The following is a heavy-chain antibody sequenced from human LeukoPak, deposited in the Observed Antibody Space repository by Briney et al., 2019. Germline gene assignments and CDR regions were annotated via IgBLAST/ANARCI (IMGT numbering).Heavy chain of an antibody. V-gene: IGHV4-34*01. D-gene: IGHD3-22*01. J-gene: IGHJ6*03. CDR3: ARGRRYYDSSGYSRYYYYYMDV. CDR1: GGSFSGYY. CDR2: INHSGST. Sequence: PSETLSLTCAVYGGSFSGYYWSWIRQPPGKGLEWIGEINHSGSTNYNPSLKSRVTISVDTSKNQFSLKLSSVTAADTAVYYCARGRRYYDSSGYSRYYYYYMDVWGKGTTVTVSS.